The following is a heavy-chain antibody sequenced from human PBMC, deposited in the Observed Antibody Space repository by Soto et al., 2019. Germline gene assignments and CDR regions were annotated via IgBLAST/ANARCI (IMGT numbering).Heavy chain of an antibody. CDR3: ARDRYSYGQRCYYDSSGYQGLDY. J-gene: IGHJ4*02. CDR1: GFTFSSYG. V-gene: IGHV3-33*01. CDR2: IWYDGSNK. D-gene: IGHD3-22*01. Sequence: GGSLRLSCAASGFTFSSYGMHWVRQAPGKGLEWVAVIWYDGSNKYYADSVTGRFTISRDNSKNTLYLQMKSLRAEDTAVYYCARDRYSYGQRCYYDSSGYQGLDYWGQGTLVTVSS.